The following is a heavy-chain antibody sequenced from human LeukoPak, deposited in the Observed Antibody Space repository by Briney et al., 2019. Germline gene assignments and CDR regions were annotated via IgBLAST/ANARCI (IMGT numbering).Heavy chain of an antibody. CDR1: GFTFSSYE. Sequence: GGSLRLFCAASGFTFSSYEMNWVRQAPGKGLEWVSYISSSGTTIYYADSVKGRFTISRDNAKNSLYLQMNSLRAEDTAVYYCARKRGYSYGYDYWGQGTLVTVSS. D-gene: IGHD5-18*01. CDR2: ISSSGTTI. V-gene: IGHV3-48*03. CDR3: ARKRGYSYGYDY. J-gene: IGHJ4*02.